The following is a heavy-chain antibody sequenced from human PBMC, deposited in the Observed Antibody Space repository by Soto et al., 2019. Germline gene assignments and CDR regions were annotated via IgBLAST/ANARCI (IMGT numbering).Heavy chain of an antibody. Sequence: GGSLRLSCAASGFTFSDYYMSWIRQAPGKGLEWVSYVSSRSSTIFYADSVKGRFTISRDNVKNSLYLQMNSLRAEDTAVYYCASGTNGAFFVYWGQGILVTVSS. CDR3: ASGTNGAFFVY. CDR1: GFTFSDYY. D-gene: IGHD2-8*01. V-gene: IGHV3-11*01. CDR2: VSSRSSTI. J-gene: IGHJ4*02.